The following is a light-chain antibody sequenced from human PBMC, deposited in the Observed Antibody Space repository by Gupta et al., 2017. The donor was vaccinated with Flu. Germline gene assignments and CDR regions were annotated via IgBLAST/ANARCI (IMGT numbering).Light chain of an antibody. CDR2: GAS. V-gene: IGKV3-20*01. J-gene: IGKJ2*01. CDR3: LQYGTSPMYT. CDR1: QSVSSSD. Sequence: ELVLTQSPGTLSLSPGERATLSCRASQSVSSSDLAWYQQKPGQAPRLLIYGASSRATGIPDRFSGSGSGTDVTLTISRLEPEDFAVYYCLQYGTSPMYTFGQGTKLEIK.